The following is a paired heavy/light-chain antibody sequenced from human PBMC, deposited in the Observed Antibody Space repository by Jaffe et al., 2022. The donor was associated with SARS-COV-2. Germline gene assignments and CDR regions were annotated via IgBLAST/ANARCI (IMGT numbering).Heavy chain of an antibody. CDR1: GDSVSRDSNY. CDR2: IYFGGNT. V-gene: IGHV4-61*01. CDR3: ARVTDRYCSGGFCYSGPYYIDV. J-gene: IGHJ6*03. Sequence: HVQLQESGPGLVKPSETLSLTCSVSGDSVSRDSNYWSWIRQSPGKGLEWIGYIYFGGNTNYNPSLKSRVTILVDRSNNQFSLNLYSVTAADTAVYYCARVTDRYCSGGFCYSGPYYIDVWGTGTTVTVSS. D-gene: IGHD2-15*01.
Light chain of an antibody. CDR1: QNVHSRY. J-gene: IGKJ5*01. CDR3: QQYGSSPSIT. CDR2: GTS. Sequence: EVMLTQSPDTLSLSPGERATLSCRASQNVHSRYLAWYQQTPGQAPRLLIYGTSTRATGIPDRFSGSGSGTDFTLTISGLEPEDFAVYYCQQYGSSPSITFGQGTRLEIK. V-gene: IGKV3-20*01.